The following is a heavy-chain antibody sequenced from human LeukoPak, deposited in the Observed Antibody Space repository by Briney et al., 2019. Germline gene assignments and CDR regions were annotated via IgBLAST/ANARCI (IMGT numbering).Heavy chain of an antibody. CDR1: GFTFSSYA. J-gene: IGHJ4*02. CDR2: ISGSGGST. D-gene: IGHD3-22*01. Sequence: PGGSLRLSCAASGFTFSSYAMSWVRQAPGKGLEWVSAISGSGGSTYYADSVKGRFTISRDTSKNTRYLQMNSLRAEDTTVYYCAKAWKYPSGYYDYWGQGTLVTVSS. V-gene: IGHV3-23*01. CDR3: AKAWKYPSGYYDY.